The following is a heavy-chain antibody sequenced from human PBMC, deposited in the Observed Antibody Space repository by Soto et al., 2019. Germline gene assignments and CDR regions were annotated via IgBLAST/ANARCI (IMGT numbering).Heavy chain of an antibody. J-gene: IGHJ5*02. CDR1: GYTFTSYG. D-gene: IGHD2-2*01. CDR2: ISAYNGNT. CDR3: ARPGFEDCSSTSCYERYGWFDP. V-gene: IGHV1-18*01. Sequence: ASVKVSCKASGYTFTSYGISWVRQAPGQGLEWMGWISAYNGNTNYAQKLQGRVTMTTDTSTRTAYMELRSLRSDDTAVYYCARPGFEDCSSTSCYERYGWFDPWGQGTLVTVSS.